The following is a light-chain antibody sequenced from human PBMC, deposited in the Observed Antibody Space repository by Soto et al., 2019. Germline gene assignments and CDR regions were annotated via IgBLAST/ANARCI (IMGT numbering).Light chain of an antibody. Sequence: ILLTQSPPSLSASVGDRVTITCRASQGIDTSLAWYQQKPGKAPKLLIYAASNFQSGVPSRFSGSGSGTHFTLTISSLQPEDFATYYCQQLHGYPITFGQGTRLEIK. V-gene: IGKV1-9*01. J-gene: IGKJ5*01. CDR2: AAS. CDR1: QGIDTS. CDR3: QQLHGYPIT.